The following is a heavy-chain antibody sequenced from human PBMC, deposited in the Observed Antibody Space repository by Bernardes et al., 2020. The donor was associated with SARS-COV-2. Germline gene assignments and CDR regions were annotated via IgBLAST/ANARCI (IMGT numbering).Heavy chain of an antibody. D-gene: IGHD3-10*01. J-gene: IGHJ6*02. CDR1: GFNFSSYA. CDR3: SKSRGGYYFYGLDV. V-gene: IGHV3-21*04. CDR2: ITASTTYI. Sequence: GGSLRLSCAASGFNFSSYAMNWVRQAPGKGLQWVSSITASTTYIQYTDSVEGRFTVSRDNAKNSLYLEMNSLRAEDTALYYCSKSRGGYYFYGLDVWGQGTTVTVSS.